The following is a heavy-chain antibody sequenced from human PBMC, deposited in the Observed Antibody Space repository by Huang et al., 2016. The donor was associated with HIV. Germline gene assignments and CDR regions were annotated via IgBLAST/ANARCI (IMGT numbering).Heavy chain of an antibody. V-gene: IGHV3-30*18. Sequence: QVQLAESGGGVVQPGNSLRLSCEASGFTFTSYGMHWVRQAPRKGLEWVAAISYDGNNKNDADAVKGRVTISRDNSKNTLSLQMNSLRPEDTAVYYCAKDKLQWELLYGMDVWGQGTTVTVSS. CDR1: GFTFTSYG. J-gene: IGHJ6*02. CDR3: AKDKLQWELLYGMDV. D-gene: IGHD1-26*01. CDR2: ISYDGNNK.